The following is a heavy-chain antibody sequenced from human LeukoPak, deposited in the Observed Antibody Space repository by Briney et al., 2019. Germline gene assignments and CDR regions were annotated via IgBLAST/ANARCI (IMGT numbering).Heavy chain of an antibody. CDR1: GFTFNSHY. D-gene: IGHD4-11*01. CDR2: TTDDATT. CDR3: ARGHLYSFDH. Sequence: GGSLRLSCAFSGFTFNSHYVHWVRQAPGQGLPWVSRTTDDATTIYADSVRGRFTISRDIAKKTLYLQMNSLRAEDTAVYYCARGHLYSFDHWGQGALVTVSS. V-gene: IGHV3-74*01. J-gene: IGHJ4*02.